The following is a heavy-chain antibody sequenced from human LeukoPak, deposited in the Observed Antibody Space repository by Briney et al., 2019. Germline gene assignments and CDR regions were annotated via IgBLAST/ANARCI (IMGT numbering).Heavy chain of an antibody. J-gene: IGHJ4*02. Sequence: RSGGSLRLSCAASGFTCSNYWRTWVRQAPGKGLEWVANIKQDGSETYYVDSVKGRFTISRDNAKNSLYLQMNSLRAEDTAVYYCASQPPAVAGNYWGQGTLVTVSS. CDR1: GFTCSNYW. CDR3: ASQPPAVAGNY. CDR2: IKQDGSET. V-gene: IGHV3-7*02. D-gene: IGHD6-19*01.